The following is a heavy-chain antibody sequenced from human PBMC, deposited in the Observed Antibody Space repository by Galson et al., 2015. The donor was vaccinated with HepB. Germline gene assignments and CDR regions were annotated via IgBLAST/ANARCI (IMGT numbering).Heavy chain of an antibody. J-gene: IGHJ6*02. D-gene: IGHD3-9*01. CDR3: ARDPHGDINVLRYFFYGMDV. Sequence: SLRLSCAASGFTFSSYAMHWVRQAPGKGLEWVAVISYDGSNKYYADSVKGRFTISRDNSKNTLYLQMNSLRAEDTAVYYCARDPHGDINVLRYFFYGMDVWGQGTTVTVSS. V-gene: IGHV3-30*04. CDR1: GFTFSSYA. CDR2: ISYDGSNK.